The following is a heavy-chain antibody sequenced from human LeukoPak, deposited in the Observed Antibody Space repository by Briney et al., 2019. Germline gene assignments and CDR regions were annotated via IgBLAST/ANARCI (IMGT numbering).Heavy chain of an antibody. CDR3: ARESYGYCSGGSCSLVSFDI. CDR2: ISAYNGNT. V-gene: IGHV1-18*01. D-gene: IGHD2-15*01. Sequence: ASVTVSCTASGYTFTSYGISWVRQAPGQGLEWMGWISAYNGNTNYAQKLQGRVTMTTDTSTSTAYMELRSLRSDDTAVHYCARESYGYCSGGSCSLVSFDIWGQGTMVTVSS. CDR1: GYTFTSYG. J-gene: IGHJ3*02.